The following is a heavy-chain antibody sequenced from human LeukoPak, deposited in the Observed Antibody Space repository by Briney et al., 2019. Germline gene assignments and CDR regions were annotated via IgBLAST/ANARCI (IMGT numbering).Heavy chain of an antibody. J-gene: IGHJ5*02. CDR3: ALSVGGGSGLYNWFDP. D-gene: IGHD3-16*01. Sequence: ASVKVSCKASGYTFTIYAMNWVRQAPGQGLEWMGWINTNTGNPTYAQGFTGRFVFSLDTSVSTAYLQISSLKAEDTAVYYCALSVGGGSGLYNWFDPWGQGTLVTVSS. V-gene: IGHV7-4-1*02. CDR1: GYTFTIYA. CDR2: INTNTGNP.